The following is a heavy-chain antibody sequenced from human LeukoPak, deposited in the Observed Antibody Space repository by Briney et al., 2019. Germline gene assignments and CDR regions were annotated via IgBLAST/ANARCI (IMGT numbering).Heavy chain of an antibody. J-gene: IGHJ3*02. V-gene: IGHV3-30-3*01. Sequence: GGSLRLSCAASGFTFSSYAMHWVRQAPGKGLEWVAVISYDGSSKYYADSVKGRFTISRDNSKNTLYLQMNSLRAEDTAVYYCARYRFYYDSSGYPDAFDIWGQGTMVTVSS. CDR3: ARYRFYYDSSGYPDAFDI. D-gene: IGHD3-22*01. CDR1: GFTFSSYA. CDR2: ISYDGSSK.